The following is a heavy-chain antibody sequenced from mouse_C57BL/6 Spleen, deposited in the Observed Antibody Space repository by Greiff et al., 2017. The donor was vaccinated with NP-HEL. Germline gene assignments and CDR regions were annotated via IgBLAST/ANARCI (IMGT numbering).Heavy chain of an antibody. CDR3: TTRDDPWFAY. CDR2: IDPENGDT. J-gene: IGHJ3*01. Sequence: EVQLQQSGAELVRPGASVKLSCTASGFNIKDDYMHWVKQRPEQGLEWIGWIDPENGDTEYASKFQGKATITADTSSNTAYLQLSSLTSEDTAVYYCTTRDDPWFAYWGQGTLVTVSA. D-gene: IGHD2-3*01. V-gene: IGHV14-4*01. CDR1: GFNIKDDY.